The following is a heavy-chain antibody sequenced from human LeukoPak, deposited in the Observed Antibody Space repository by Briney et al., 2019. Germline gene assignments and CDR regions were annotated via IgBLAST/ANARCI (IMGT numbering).Heavy chain of an antibody. J-gene: IGHJ4*02. V-gene: IGHV3-23*01. Sequence: QPGGSLRLSCAASGFTFSNYAMSWVRQAPGQGLEWVSAISSSGGSTYYADSVKGRFSISRDNSKNTLYLQMNSLRAEDTAVYYCAKDKERNYDILTGYSPSANWGQGTLVTVSS. CDR3: AKDKERNYDILTGYSPSAN. CDR2: ISSSGGST. CDR1: GFTFSNYA. D-gene: IGHD3-9*01.